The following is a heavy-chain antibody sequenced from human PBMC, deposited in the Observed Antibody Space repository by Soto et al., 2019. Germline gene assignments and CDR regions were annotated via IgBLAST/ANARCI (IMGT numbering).Heavy chain of an antibody. D-gene: IGHD2-21*02. CDR1: GYIFSANY. V-gene: IGHV1-2*02. Sequence: ASVKVSCKASGYIFSANYIHWVRQAPGQGLEWLGWINPHSGATNYAQKFLGRVTMSADTSASTAYMDLARLKSDDTAIYYCAALTATYWNFSIWGRGTLVTVSS. CDR2: INPHSGAT. J-gene: IGHJ2*01. CDR3: AALTATYWNFSI.